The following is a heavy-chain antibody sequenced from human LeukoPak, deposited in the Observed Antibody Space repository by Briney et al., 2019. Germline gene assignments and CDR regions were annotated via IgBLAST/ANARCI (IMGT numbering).Heavy chain of an antibody. CDR1: GFTFSSYG. D-gene: IGHD4-17*01. V-gene: IGHV3-30*18. CDR2: ISYDGSNK. Sequence: GGSLRLSCAASGFTFSSYGMHWVRQAPGKGLEWVAIISYDGSNKYYADSVKGRFTISRDNSKNPLYLQMNSLRAEDTAVYYCAKDGGSYGDRPFDYWGQGTLVTVSS. CDR3: AKDGGSYGDRPFDY. J-gene: IGHJ4*02.